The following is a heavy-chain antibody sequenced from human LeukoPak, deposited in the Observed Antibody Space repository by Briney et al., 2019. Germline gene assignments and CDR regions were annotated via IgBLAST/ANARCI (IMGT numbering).Heavy chain of an antibody. CDR1: GFTFSSFS. CDR2: ITSSSSST. V-gene: IGHV3-48*04. CDR3: ARVIGSYGDSAY. Sequence: GGSLRLSCAASGFTFSSFSMNWVRQAPGKGLEWVSYITSSSSSTYYADSVKGRLTISRDNAKNSLYLQMNSLRAEDTAVYYCARVIGSYGDSAYWGQGTLVTVSS. J-gene: IGHJ4*02. D-gene: IGHD4-17*01.